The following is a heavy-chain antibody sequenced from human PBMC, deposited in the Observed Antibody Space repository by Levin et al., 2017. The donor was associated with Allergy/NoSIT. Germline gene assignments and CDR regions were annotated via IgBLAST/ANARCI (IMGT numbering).Heavy chain of an antibody. Sequence: LSLTCAASAFSFSDYYMRWIRQAPGKGLEWVSHITGSGGSKYYADSVKGRFTVSRDNARASLYLQMNSLRVEDTAVYYCVREGIVGAYDYWGHGTLVTVSS. J-gene: IGHJ4*01. CDR1: AFSFSDYY. V-gene: IGHV3-11*01. D-gene: IGHD1-26*01. CDR3: VREGIVGAYDY. CDR2: ITGSGGSK.